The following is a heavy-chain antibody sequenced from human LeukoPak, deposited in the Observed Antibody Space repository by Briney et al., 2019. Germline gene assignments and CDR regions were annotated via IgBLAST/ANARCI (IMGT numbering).Heavy chain of an antibody. CDR2: IKQDGSEK. V-gene: IGHV3-7*01. CDR1: GFTFSSYW. CDR3: ARDVDDALDFWSGFGRSYYFDY. Sequence: GWSLRLSCAASGFTFSSYWMSWVRQAPGKGLEWVTNIKQDGSEKYCVDSVKGRFTISRDNAKNSLYLQMNSLRAEDTAVYYCARDVDDALDFWSGFGRSYYFDYWGQGTLVTVSS. D-gene: IGHD3-3*01. J-gene: IGHJ4*02.